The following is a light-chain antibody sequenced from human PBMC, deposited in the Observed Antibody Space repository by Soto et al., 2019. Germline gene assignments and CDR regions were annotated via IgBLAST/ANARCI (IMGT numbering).Light chain of an antibody. Sequence: EIVMTQSPATLSVSPGERATLSCRASQSVSSNLAWYQQIPCQSPRLVIYDASNRATGIPDRFSGSGSGTDFTLTISRLEPEDFAVYYCHQFGYSPRTFGQGTKVDIK. J-gene: IGKJ1*01. V-gene: IGKV3-20*01. CDR2: DAS. CDR1: QSVSSN. CDR3: HQFGYSPRT.